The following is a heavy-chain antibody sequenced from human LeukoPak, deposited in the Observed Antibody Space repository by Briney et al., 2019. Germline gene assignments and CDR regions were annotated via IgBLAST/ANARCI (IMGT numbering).Heavy chain of an antibody. D-gene: IGHD6-19*01. J-gene: IGHJ4*02. CDR3: ARGGWYFHY. Sequence: SETLSLTCTVSGGSISSYHWSWIRQPPGKGLEWIGFIYSGSANYNPSLKSRVTISVDTSKNQFSLKLNSVIAADTAVYYCARGGWYFHYWGQGTLVTVSS. CDR2: IYSGSA. CDR1: GGSISSYH. V-gene: IGHV4-59*01.